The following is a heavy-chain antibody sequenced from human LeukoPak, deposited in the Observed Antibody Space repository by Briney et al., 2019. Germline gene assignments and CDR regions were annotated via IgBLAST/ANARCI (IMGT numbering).Heavy chain of an antibody. Sequence: ASVKVSCKASGYTFTGYYMHWVRQAPGQGLEWMGWINPNSGGTNYVQKFQGRVTMTRDTSISTAYMELSRLRSDDTAVYCCARDRDYYYYMDVWGKGTTVTISS. CDR2: INPNSGGT. J-gene: IGHJ6*03. D-gene: IGHD3-10*01. CDR1: GYTFTGYY. CDR3: ARDRDYYYYMDV. V-gene: IGHV1-2*02.